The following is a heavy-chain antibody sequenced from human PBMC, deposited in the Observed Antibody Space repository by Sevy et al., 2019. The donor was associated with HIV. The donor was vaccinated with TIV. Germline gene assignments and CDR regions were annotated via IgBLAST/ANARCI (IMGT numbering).Heavy chain of an antibody. J-gene: IGHJ4*02. CDR1: GFTFNSYW. CDR2: IKQDGSEK. V-gene: IGHV3-7*03. Sequence: GGSLRLSCAVSGFTFNSYWMSWVRQAPGKRLEWVANIKQDGSEKYYVDSVRGRFTISRDNAKNSLYLQMNSLRVDDTAGYYCGGGGRSGDYWGQGTLVTVSS. CDR3: GGGGRSGDY. D-gene: IGHD3-10*01.